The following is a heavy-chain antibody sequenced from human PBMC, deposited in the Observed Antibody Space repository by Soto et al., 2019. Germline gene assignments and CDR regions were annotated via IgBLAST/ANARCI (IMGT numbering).Heavy chain of an antibody. Sequence: GGSLRLSCAASGFTFSSYAMSWVRQAPGKGLEWVSAISVSGGGTYYADSVKGRFTISRDNAKNSLYLQMNSLRAEDTAVYYCARDRRYSSGWYDYWGQGTLVTVS. D-gene: IGHD6-19*01. CDR1: GFTFSSYA. V-gene: IGHV3-23*01. CDR2: ISVSGGGT. J-gene: IGHJ4*02. CDR3: ARDRRYSSGWYDY.